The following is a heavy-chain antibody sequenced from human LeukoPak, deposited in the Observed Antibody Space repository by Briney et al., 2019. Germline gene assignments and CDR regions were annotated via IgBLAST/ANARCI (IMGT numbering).Heavy chain of an antibody. CDR2: IYSGGST. D-gene: IGHD3-10*01. CDR1: GFTFSDYE. J-gene: IGHJ6*03. CDR3: ARDRHGITMVRGLFGAPGDYYMDV. Sequence: GGSLRLSCAASGFTFSDYEMNWVRQAPGKGLEWVSVIYSGGSTYYADSAKGRFTISRDNSKNTLYLQMSSLRAEDTAVYYCARDRHGITMVRGLFGAPGDYYMDVWGKGTTVTISS. V-gene: IGHV3-66*01.